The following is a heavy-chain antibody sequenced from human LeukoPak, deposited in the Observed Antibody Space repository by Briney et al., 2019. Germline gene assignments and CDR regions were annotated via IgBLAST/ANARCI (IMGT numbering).Heavy chain of an antibody. CDR1: GFTFSTYA. J-gene: IGHJ4*02. CDR3: VKGHTNVNY. V-gene: IGHV3-23*01. CDR2: ISGGGGTT. D-gene: IGHD2-8*01. Sequence: PGGSLRLSCAASGFTFSTYAMSWVRQTPEKGLEWVASISGGGGTTYCADSVKGRFTITKDSSKNTLYLQMNSLRGDDTALYYCVKGHTNVNYWGQGTLVTVSS.